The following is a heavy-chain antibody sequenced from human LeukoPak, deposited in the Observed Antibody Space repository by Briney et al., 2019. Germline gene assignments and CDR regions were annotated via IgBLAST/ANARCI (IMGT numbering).Heavy chain of an antibody. J-gene: IGHJ4*02. CDR2: IYYSGTT. V-gene: IGHV4-59*01. Sequence: SETLSLTCTVSGGSISSYYWSWIRQPPGKGLEWIGYIYYSGTTDYNPSLKSRVTISVDTSNNQFSLKVSSVTAADTAVYYCARYSGAYRSFDYWGQGTLVPVSS. CDR1: GGSISSYY. CDR3: ARYSGAYRSFDY. D-gene: IGHD1-26*01.